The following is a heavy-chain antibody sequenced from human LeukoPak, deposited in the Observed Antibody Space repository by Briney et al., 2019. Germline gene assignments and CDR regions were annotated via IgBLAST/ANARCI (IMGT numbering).Heavy chain of an antibody. V-gene: IGHV1-69*05. CDR3: ARSPPDCSSTSCASWGWFDP. J-gene: IGHJ5*02. CDR2: IIPIFGTA. D-gene: IGHD2-2*01. CDR1: GGTFSSYA. Sequence: ASVKVSCKASGGTFSSYAISWVRQAPGQGLEWMGGIIPIFGTANYAQKFQGRVTITTDESTSTAYMELSSLRSEDTAVYYCARSPPDCSSTSCASWGWFDPWGQGTLVTVSS.